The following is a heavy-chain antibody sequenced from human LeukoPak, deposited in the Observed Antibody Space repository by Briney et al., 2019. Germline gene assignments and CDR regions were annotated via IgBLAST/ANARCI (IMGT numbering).Heavy chain of an antibody. V-gene: IGHV3-30*18. D-gene: IGHD6-19*01. CDR1: GFTFSSYA. J-gene: IGHJ6*02. CDR3: AKDLWYSGGWYNQRYYYYGMDV. CDR2: ISYDGSNK. Sequence: GGSLRLSCAASGFTFSSYAMSWVRQAPGKGLEWVAVISYDGSNKYYADSVKGRFTISRDNSKNTLYLQMNSLRAEDTAVYYCAKDLWYSGGWYNQRYYYYGMDVWGQGTTVTVSS.